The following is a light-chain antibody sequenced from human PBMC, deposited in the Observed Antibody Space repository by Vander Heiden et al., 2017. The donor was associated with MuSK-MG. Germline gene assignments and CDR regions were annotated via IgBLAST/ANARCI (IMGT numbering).Light chain of an antibody. CDR3: SSDASSYTLV. CDR1: SSDVGGYNY. Sequence: QSALTQPRSVSWSPGQSVTISCTGTSSDVGGYNYVSWYQQYPANAHILMFYDVSKRPAGVTDRFSGSKSGTTASPTISGLQAEDDDDYYCSSDASSYTLVFGGGTKLTVL. V-gene: IGLV2-11*01. CDR2: DVS. J-gene: IGLJ3*02.